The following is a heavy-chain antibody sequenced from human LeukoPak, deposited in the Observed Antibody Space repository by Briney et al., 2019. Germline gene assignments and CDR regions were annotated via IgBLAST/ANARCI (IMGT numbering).Heavy chain of an antibody. CDR3: ATKKTPLYCGGDCYSGLGWFDP. CDR1: GYTFIDYH. Sequence: ASVKVCCKASGYTFIDYHIHWVRQAPGQGLEWMGWINPKNGGTRLAQRLQGRVTMTRDTSTGTVYMELSSLRSDDTAVYYCATKKTPLYCGGDCYSGLGWFDPWGQGTLITVSS. J-gene: IGHJ5*02. D-gene: IGHD2-21*02. CDR2: INPKNGGT. V-gene: IGHV1-2*02.